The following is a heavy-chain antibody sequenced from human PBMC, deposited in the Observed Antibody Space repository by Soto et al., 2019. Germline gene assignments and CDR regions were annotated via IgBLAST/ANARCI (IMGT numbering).Heavy chain of an antibody. CDR1: GFTFSSSR. J-gene: IGHJ4*02. Sequence: GGSLRLSCAPSGFTFSSSRMHWVRQAPGKGLEWVAIISYDGSNKYYADSVEGRFTISRDNSKNRLFLQMNSLRPEDTAVYYCAKDNPTIAYWGQGTLVTVSS. CDR2: ISYDGSNK. V-gene: IGHV3-30*18. CDR3: AKDNPTIAY. D-gene: IGHD1-1*01.